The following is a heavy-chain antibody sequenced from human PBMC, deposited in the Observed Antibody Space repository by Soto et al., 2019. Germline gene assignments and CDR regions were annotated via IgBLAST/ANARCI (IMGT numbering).Heavy chain of an antibody. Sequence: PSETLSLTCTVSGGSVSDPTYYWNWIRQPPGKELEWIGFTYYNGKTNFNPSLKSRVTTSVDTSKNQFSLKLYSVTPEDTAVYYCAKHSSGSYRPFDHWGQGALVTVSS. CDR2: TYYNGKT. CDR3: AKHSSGSYRPFDH. D-gene: IGHD3-22*01. V-gene: IGHV4-61*01. J-gene: IGHJ4*02. CDR1: GGSVSDPTYY.